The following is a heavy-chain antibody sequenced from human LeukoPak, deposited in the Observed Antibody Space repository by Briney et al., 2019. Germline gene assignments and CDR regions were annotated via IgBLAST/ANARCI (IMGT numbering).Heavy chain of an antibody. Sequence: GGSLRLSCAASGFTFSSYAMSWVRQAPGKGLEWVSAISGSGGSTYYADSVKGRFTISRDNSKNTLYLQMNSLRAEDTAVYYCAKVGTYYYDSSGYWVDYWGQGTLVTVSS. CDR2: ISGSGGST. D-gene: IGHD3-22*01. CDR1: GFTFSSYA. J-gene: IGHJ4*02. CDR3: AKVGTYYYDSSGYWVDY. V-gene: IGHV3-23*01.